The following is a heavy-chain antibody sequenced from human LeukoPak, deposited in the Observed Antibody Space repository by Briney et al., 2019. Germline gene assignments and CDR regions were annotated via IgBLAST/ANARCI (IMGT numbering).Heavy chain of an antibody. Sequence: PSETLSLTCTVSGGSISTDYWSWIRQPPGKGLEWIGYTYHRGSTNCNPSLKSRVTMSVDTSKNQFSLKLTSVTAADTAVYYCGGHGGTYDFDLWGQGGLVTVSS. CDR2: TYHRGST. V-gene: IGHV4-59*08. D-gene: IGHD5-12*01. CDR3: GGHGGTYDFDL. J-gene: IGHJ4*02. CDR1: GGSISTDY.